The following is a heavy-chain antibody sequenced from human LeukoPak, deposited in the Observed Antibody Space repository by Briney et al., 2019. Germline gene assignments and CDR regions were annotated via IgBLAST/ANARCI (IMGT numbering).Heavy chain of an antibody. J-gene: IGHJ1*01. Sequence: TLSLTCAVYGGSFXGYYWSWIRQPPGKGLEGIGEINHSGSTNYNPSLKSRVTISVDTSKNQFSLKLSSVTAADTAVYYCARGTSYYYGSGRPRSPSYAEYFQHWGQGTLVTVSS. CDR2: INHSGST. CDR1: GGSFXGYY. D-gene: IGHD3-10*01. V-gene: IGHV4-34*01. CDR3: ARGTSYYYGSGRPRSPSYAEYFQH.